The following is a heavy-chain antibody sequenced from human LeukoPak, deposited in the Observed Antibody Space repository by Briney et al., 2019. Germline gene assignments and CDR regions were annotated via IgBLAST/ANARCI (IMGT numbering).Heavy chain of an antibody. CDR2: IYYSGST. CDR1: GGSISSSSYY. Sequence: SETLSLTCTVSGGSISSSSYYWGWIRQPPGKGLEWIGSIYYSGSTYYNPSLKSRVTMSVDTSKNQFSLKLSSVTAADTAVYYCARDHPDWFDPWGQGTLVTVSS. J-gene: IGHJ5*02. V-gene: IGHV4-39*07. CDR3: ARDHPDWFDP.